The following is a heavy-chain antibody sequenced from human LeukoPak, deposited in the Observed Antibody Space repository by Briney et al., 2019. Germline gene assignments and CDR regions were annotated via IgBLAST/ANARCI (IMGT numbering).Heavy chain of an antibody. CDR1: GFTFSSYS. V-gene: IGHV3-21*01. CDR3: ASGPIAAAGPYDY. J-gene: IGHJ4*02. CDR2: ISSSSSYI. Sequence: GGSLRLSCAASGFTFSSYSMNWVRQAPGKGLEWVSSISSSSSYIYYADSVKGRFTISRDNAKNSLYLQMNSLRAEDTAVYYCASGPIAAAGPYDYWGQGTLVTVSS. D-gene: IGHD6-13*01.